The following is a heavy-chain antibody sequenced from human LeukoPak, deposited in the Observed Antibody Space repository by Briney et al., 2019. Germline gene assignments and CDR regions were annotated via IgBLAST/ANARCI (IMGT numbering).Heavy chain of an antibody. CDR1: VVSLLSTNW. V-gene: IGHV4-4*02. Sequence: SETLSLTCAVSVVSLLSTNWWSWVRQPPGKGLEWIGEVHLNGATNYNPSVEGRVTMSIDKSKNHLSLEVISVTAADTAMYYCTRESGAFSPFGFWGQGTLVTVSS. CDR3: TRESGAFSPFGF. CDR2: VHLNGAT. J-gene: IGHJ4*02. D-gene: IGHD1-26*01.